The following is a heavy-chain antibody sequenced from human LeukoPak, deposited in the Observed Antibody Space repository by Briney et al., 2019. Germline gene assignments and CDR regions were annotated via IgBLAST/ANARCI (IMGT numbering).Heavy chain of an antibody. V-gene: IGHV1-18*01. D-gene: IGHD6-19*01. CDR1: GGTFSSYA. CDR3: ARVPEPSYSSGWFDP. CDR2: ISAYNGNT. Sequence: GASVKVSCKASGGTFSSYAISWVRQAPGQGLEWMGWISAYNGNTNYAQKLQGRVTMTTDTSTSTAYMELRSLRSDDTAVYYCARVPEPSYSSGWFDPWGQGTLVTVSS. J-gene: IGHJ5*02.